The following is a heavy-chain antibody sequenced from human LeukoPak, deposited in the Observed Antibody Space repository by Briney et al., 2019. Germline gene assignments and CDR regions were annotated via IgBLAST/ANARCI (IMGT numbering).Heavy chain of an antibody. CDR2: IYPGDSDT. V-gene: IGHV5-51*01. D-gene: IGHD4-23*01. J-gene: IGHJ4*02. CDR1: GHTFTDYY. CDR3: ARSDYGGNPVFDY. Sequence: GESLKISCKASGHTFTDYYIAWVRQMPGKGLEWMGIIYPGDSDTRYSPAFQGQITISADESSSTAYLRWSSLKSSDTAMYYCARSDYGGNPVFDYWGQGTWSPSPQ.